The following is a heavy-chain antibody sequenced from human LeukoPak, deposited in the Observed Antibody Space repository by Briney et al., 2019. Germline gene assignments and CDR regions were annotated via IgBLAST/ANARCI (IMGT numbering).Heavy chain of an antibody. CDR3: ARDALGQQLPYYYYGMDV. CDR1: GYTFTSYA. Sequence: GASVMVSCKASGYTFTSYAMNWVRQAPGQGLEWMGWINTNTGNPTYAQGFTGRFVFSLDTSVSTAYLQISSLKAEDTAVYYCARDALGQQLPYYYYGMDVWGQGTTVTVSS. J-gene: IGHJ6*02. V-gene: IGHV7-4-1*02. D-gene: IGHD6-13*01. CDR2: INTNTGNP.